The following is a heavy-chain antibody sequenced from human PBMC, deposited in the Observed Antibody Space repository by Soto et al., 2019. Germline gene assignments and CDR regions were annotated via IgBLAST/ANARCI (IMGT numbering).Heavy chain of an antibody. D-gene: IGHD1-26*01. J-gene: IGHJ6*02. CDR3: ARTRSAWSDFHYYSLDV. CDR1: GFTFNSYG. CDR2: ISYDSTKT. Sequence: QVQLVESGGGVVQPGRSLRLSCAASGFTFNSYGMHWVRQGPGNGLEWVAFISYDSTKTYYADSVKGRFTSSRDNSNSALYVQMHSLPGEDTAGYYCARTRSAWSDFHYYSLDVWGQGTTVTVSS. V-gene: IGHV3-30*03.